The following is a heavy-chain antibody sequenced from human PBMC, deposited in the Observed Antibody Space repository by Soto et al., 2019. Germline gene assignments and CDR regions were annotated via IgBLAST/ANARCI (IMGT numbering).Heavy chain of an antibody. V-gene: IGHV3-66*01. J-gene: IGHJ6*02. D-gene: IGHD2-15*01. CDR1: GFTVSSNY. CDR2: IYSSGST. Sequence: GGSLRLSCAASGFTVSSNYMSWVRQAPGKGLEWVSIIYSSGSTYYADSVKGRFTISRDNSKNTLYLQMNSLRVEDTAVYYCAKTKVRSTDSFYFYGMDVWGRGTTVTVSS. CDR3: AKTKVRSTDSFYFYGMDV.